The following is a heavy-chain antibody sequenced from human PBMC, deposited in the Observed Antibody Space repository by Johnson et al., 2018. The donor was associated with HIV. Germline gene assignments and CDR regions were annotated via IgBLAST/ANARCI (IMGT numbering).Heavy chain of an antibody. CDR2: MSSDGFNK. D-gene: IGHD2-21*02. CDR3: ARGGSAARGNWNCGGDCSTVLLLDAFDI. J-gene: IGHJ3*02. CDR1: GFTFDDYG. Sequence: QMLLVESGGGVVRPGGSLRLSCADSGFTFDDYGMSWVRQTPGKGLEWVAVMSSDGFNKYYADSVKGRFTISRDNSKNTLYLQMNSLRAEDTAVYYCARGGSAARGNWNCGGDCSTVLLLDAFDIWGQGTMVTVSS. V-gene: IGHV3-30*03.